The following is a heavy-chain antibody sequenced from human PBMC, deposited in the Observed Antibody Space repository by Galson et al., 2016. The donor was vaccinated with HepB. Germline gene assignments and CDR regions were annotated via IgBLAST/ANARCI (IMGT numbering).Heavy chain of an antibody. CDR2: ISDSGGRT. D-gene: IGHD1-26*01. CDR3: AKRRGAAMIAAKVGDDF. CDR1: GFTFSSYA. J-gene: IGHJ4*02. Sequence: SLRLSCAASGFTFSSYAMSWVRQAPGKGLEWVSGISDSGGRTHYADSVKGRFTISRDNSKSTLYLQINGLRVDDTAVYYCAKRRGAAMIAAKVGDDFWGQGTLVIASS. V-gene: IGHV3-23*01.